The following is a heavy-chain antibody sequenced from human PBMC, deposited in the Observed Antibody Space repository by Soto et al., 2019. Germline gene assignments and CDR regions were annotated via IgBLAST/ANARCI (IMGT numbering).Heavy chain of an antibody. CDR2: IFPSDSDT. CDR1: GYRFTSYW. CDR3: ARKDKSGYFNWFDP. J-gene: IGHJ5*02. D-gene: IGHD3-22*01. Sequence: VVSLKIPCRTSGYRFTSYWIAWVRQMPGKGLEWMGIIFPSDSDTRYSPSFQGQVTISADRSTSTVFLQWASLKASDTAVYFCARKDKSGYFNWFDPWGQGTLVTVSS. V-gene: IGHV5-51*01.